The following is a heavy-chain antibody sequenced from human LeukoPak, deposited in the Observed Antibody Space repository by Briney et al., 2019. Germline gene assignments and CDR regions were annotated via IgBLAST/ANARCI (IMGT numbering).Heavy chain of an antibody. D-gene: IGHD3-9*01. CDR1: GFTFSSYS. Sequence: GGSLRLSCAASGFTFSSYSMNWVRQAPGKGLEWVSSINSSSSYIYYADSVKGRFTISRDNAQNSLYLQMNSLRAEDTAVYYCASEFLYYDILTGYPTHNFFDYWGQGTLVTVSS. CDR2: INSSSSYI. CDR3: ASEFLYYDILTGYPTHNFFDY. J-gene: IGHJ4*02. V-gene: IGHV3-21*01.